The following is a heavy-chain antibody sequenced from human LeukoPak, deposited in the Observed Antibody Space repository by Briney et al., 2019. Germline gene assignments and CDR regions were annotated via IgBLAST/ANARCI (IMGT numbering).Heavy chain of an antibody. CDR2: ISAYNGNT. D-gene: IGHD3-3*01. Sequence: ASVKVSCKASGYTFTSYYMHWVRQAPGQGLEWMGWISAYNGNTNYAQKFQGRVTITADKSTSTAYMELSSLRSEDAAVYYCARGYYDFWSGYPPVVYWGQGTLVTVSS. CDR3: ARGYYDFWSGYPPVVY. J-gene: IGHJ4*02. V-gene: IGHV1-18*04. CDR1: GYTFTSYY.